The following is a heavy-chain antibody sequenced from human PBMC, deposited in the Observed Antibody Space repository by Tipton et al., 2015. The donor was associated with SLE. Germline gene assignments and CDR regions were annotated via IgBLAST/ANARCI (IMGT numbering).Heavy chain of an antibody. CDR1: GFTFSSYW. CDR2: IKQDGSEK. V-gene: IGHV3-7*04. D-gene: IGHD1-26*01. J-gene: IGHJ6*03. Sequence: SLRLSCAASGFTFSSYWMSWVRQAPGKGLEWVANIKQDGSEKYYVDSVKGRFTISRDNAKNSLYLQMNSLRAEDTAVYYCARGGGDGRYYYYMDVWGKGTTVPVSS. CDR3: ARGGGDGRYYYYMDV.